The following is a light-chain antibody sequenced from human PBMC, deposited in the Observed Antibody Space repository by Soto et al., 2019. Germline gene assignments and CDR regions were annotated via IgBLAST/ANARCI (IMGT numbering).Light chain of an antibody. CDR3: QQYDNSPPMYT. Sequence: EIVMTQSPGTLSVSPGERATLSCRASQTVSRHLAWYQQKPGQAPRLLIFGASTRATGIPDRFSGSGSGTDFTLTISRLEPEDFAVYYCQQYDNSPPMYTFGQGTKLEIK. J-gene: IGKJ2*01. CDR1: QTVSRH. V-gene: IGKV3-15*01. CDR2: GAS.